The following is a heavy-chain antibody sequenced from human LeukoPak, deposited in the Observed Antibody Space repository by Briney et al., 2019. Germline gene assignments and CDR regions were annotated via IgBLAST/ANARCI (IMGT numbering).Heavy chain of an antibody. V-gene: IGHV4-31*11. J-gene: IGHJ3*02. D-gene: IGHD1-1*01. CDR1: GGSISSGGYY. Sequence: SETLSLTCAVSGGSISSGGYYWSWIRQHPGKGLEWIGYTYYSGSTYYNPSLKSRVTISVDTSKNQFSLKLSSVTAADTAVYYCARDGTALPIGDAFDIWGQGTMVTVSS. CDR3: ARDGTALPIGDAFDI. CDR2: TYYSGST.